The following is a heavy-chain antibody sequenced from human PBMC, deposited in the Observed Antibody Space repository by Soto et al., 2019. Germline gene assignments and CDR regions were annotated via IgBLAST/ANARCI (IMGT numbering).Heavy chain of an antibody. CDR3: ARYYDSWDAMDV. CDR1: RGSITSGGYY. CDR2: IYHSGSA. V-gene: IGHV4-30-4*01. Sequence: QVQLQESGPGLVKPSQTLSLTCTVSRGSITSGGYYWSWIRQPPGEGLEWIGYIYHSGSAYYNPSLQSRFTISVDTSKNQFSLRLSSVTAADTAVYYCARYYDSWDAMDVWGQGTTVTVSS. J-gene: IGHJ6*02. D-gene: IGHD3-3*01.